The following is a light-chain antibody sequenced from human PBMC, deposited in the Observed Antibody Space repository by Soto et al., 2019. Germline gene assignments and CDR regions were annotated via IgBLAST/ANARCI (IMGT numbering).Light chain of an antibody. Sequence: SALTQPASVSGSPGQSITISCTGTSSDVGSYNLVSWYQQHPGKAPKLMIYEVSKRPSGVSNRFSSSKSANTASLTISGLQADDEADYYCCSYGGRSTYVFGTGTKVTVL. V-gene: IGLV2-23*02. J-gene: IGLJ1*01. CDR2: EVS. CDR3: CSYGGRSTYV. CDR1: SSDVGSYNL.